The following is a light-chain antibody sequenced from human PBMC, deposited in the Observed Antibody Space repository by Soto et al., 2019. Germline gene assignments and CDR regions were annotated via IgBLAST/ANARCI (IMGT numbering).Light chain of an antibody. J-gene: IGLJ1*01. CDR1: SSNIGSNY. V-gene: IGLV1-47*01. CDR2: RSY. Sequence: QSVLTKPPSASETPGQRVTISCSGSSSNIGSNYVYWYQQLPGTAPKLLIYRSYQRPSGVPDRFSGSKSGTSASLAISGLRSEDEADYYCASWDDSLSGQVFGTGTKVTVL. CDR3: ASWDDSLSGQV.